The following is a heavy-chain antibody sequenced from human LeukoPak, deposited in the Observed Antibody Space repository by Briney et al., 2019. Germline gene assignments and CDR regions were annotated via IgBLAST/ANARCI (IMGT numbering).Heavy chain of an antibody. D-gene: IGHD1-26*01. CDR2: ISAYNGNT. CDR1: GYTFTSYG. CDR3: ARGVRIVGAAYYFDY. J-gene: IGHJ4*02. V-gene: IGHV1-18*01. Sequence: ASVKVSCKASGYTFTSYGISWVRQAPGQGLEWMGWISAYNGNTNYAQKLQGRVTMTTDTSTSTAYMELRSLRSDDTAVYYCARGVRIVGAAYYFDYWGQGTLVTVSS.